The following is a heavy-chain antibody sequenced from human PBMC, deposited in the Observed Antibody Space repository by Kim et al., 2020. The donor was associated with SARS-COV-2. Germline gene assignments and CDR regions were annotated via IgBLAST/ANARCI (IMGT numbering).Heavy chain of an antibody. Sequence: SETLSLTCTVSGGSINRYVDYWAWIRQPPGKGLEWIATVYRDGTPYYDPSLKSRVTISVDTSRKQFSLKLDSVTAADTAVYYCARRAAVFFDFWGQGVLV. CDR3: ARRAAVFFDF. V-gene: IGHV4-39*01. J-gene: IGHJ4*02. CDR2: VYRDGTP. CDR1: GGSINRYVDY.